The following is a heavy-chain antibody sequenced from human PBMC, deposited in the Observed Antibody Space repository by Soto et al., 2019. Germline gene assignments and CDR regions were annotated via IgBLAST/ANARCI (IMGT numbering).Heavy chain of an antibody. V-gene: IGHV4-59*08. Sequence: PSETLSLTCTVSGGSLSSYYWSWIRQPPGKGLEWIGYIYYSGSTNYNPSLKSRVTISVDTSKNQFSLKLSSVTAADTAVYYCARHNGPLYVGYYYDMDVWGQGTTVTVSS. CDR3: ARHNGPLYVGYYYDMDV. CDR1: GGSLSSYY. D-gene: IGHD3-16*01. CDR2: IYYSGST. J-gene: IGHJ6*02.